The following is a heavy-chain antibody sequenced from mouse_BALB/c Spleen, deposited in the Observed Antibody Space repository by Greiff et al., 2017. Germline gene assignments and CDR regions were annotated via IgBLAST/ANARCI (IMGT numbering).Heavy chain of an antibody. Sequence: EVHLVESGGDLVKPGGSLKLSCAASGFTFSSYGMSWVRQTPDKRLEWVATISSGGSYTYYPDSVKGRFTISRDNAKNTLYLQMSSLKSEDTAMYYCARPSHYYGSSSNWYFDVWGAGTTVTVSS. V-gene: IGHV5-6*01. CDR3: ARPSHYYGSSSNWYFDV. CDR2: ISSGGSYT. CDR1: GFTFSSYG. J-gene: IGHJ1*01. D-gene: IGHD1-1*01.